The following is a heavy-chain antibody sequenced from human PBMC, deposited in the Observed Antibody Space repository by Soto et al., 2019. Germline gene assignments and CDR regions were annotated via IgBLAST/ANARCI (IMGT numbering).Heavy chain of an antibody. V-gene: IGHV3-30*18. Sequence: QVQLVESGGGVVQPGRSLRLSCAASGFTFSSYGMHWVRQAPGKGLEWVAVISYDGSNKYYADSVKGRFTISRDNSKNTLYLQMNSRRAEDTAVYYCAKCNGDIYYYYAMDVWGQGTTVTVSS. CDR1: GFTFSSYG. D-gene: IGHD2-8*01. CDR2: ISYDGSNK. J-gene: IGHJ6*02. CDR3: AKCNGDIYYYYAMDV.